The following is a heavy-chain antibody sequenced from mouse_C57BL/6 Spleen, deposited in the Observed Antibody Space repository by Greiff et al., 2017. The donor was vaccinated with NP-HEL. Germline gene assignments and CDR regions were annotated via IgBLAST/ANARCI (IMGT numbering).Heavy chain of an antibody. CDR3: ARRGDYDRPAMDY. J-gene: IGHJ4*01. D-gene: IGHD2-4*01. CDR1: GYTFTSYW. V-gene: IGHV1-52*01. CDR2: IDPSDSET. Sequence: QVQLQQSGAELVRPGSSVKLSCKASGYTFTSYWMHWVKQRPIQGLEWIGNIDPSDSETHYNQKFKDKATLTVDKSSSTAYMQLSSLTSEDSAVYYCARRGDYDRPAMDYWGQGTSVTVSS.